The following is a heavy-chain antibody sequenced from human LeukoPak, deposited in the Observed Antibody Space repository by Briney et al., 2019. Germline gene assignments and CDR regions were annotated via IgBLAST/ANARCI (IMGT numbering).Heavy chain of an antibody. J-gene: IGHJ4*02. D-gene: IGHD6-25*01. CDR3: ARDRGYSNGPADN. Sequence: NPSETLSLTCTVSGGSISSNNDYWGWIRQPPGKGLEWIGTVYHSGSSYYNPSLKSRVTISVGPSKNQFSLRLTSVTAADTAVYHCARDRGYSNGPADNWGQGTLVTVSS. CDR1: GGSISSNNDY. V-gene: IGHV4-39*07. CDR2: VYHSGSS.